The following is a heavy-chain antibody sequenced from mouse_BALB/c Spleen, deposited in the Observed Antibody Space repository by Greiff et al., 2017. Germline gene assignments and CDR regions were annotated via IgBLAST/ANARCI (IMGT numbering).Heavy chain of an antibody. CDR1: GFTFSSFG. CDR3: ARSGGSSYAMDY. D-gene: IGHD1-1*01. V-gene: IGHV5-17*02. J-gene: IGHJ4*01. CDR2: ISSGSSTI. Sequence: LVESGGGLVQPGGSRKLSCAASGFTFSSFGMHWVRQAPEKGLEWVAYISSGSSTIYYADTVKGRFTISRDNPKNTLFLQMTSLRSEDTAMYYCARSGGSSYAMDYWGQGTSVTVSS.